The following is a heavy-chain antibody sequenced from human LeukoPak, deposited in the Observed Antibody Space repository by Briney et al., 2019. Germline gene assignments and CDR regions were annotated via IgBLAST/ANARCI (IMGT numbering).Heavy chain of an antibody. J-gene: IGHJ4*02. CDR3: ARDVLRYFDWLLNFDY. CDR2: ISSSSSYI. D-gene: IGHD3-9*01. CDR1: GFTVSSNY. V-gene: IGHV3-21*01. Sequence: GGSLRLSCAASGFTVSSNYMSWVRQAPGKGLEWVSSISSSSSYIYYADSVKGRFTISRDNAKNSLYLQMNSLRAEDTAVYYCARDVLRYFDWLLNFDYWGQGTLVTVSS.